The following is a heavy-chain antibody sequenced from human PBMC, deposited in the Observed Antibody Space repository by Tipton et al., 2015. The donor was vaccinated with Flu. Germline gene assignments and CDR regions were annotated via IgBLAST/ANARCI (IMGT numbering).Heavy chain of an antibody. CDR3: TSGLMEAVGWGDY. Sequence: SLRLSCAASGFTFSGYYMSWIRQAPGKGLEWVSAIDSDGRKRTYADPVRGRFAISRDTAKNMGYLQMDSLRVEDSAIYYCTSGLMEAVGWGDYWGQGTLVTVSS. V-gene: IGHV3-74*01. CDR2: IDSDGRKR. CDR1: GFTFSGYY. J-gene: IGHJ4*02. D-gene: IGHD3-10*01.